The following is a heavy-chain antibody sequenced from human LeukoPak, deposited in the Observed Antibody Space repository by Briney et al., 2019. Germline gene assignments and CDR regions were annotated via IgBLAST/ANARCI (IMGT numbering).Heavy chain of an antibody. CDR1: GYSISSSNW. CDR2: IYYSGST. V-gene: IGHV4-28*01. CDR3: ARHKGIAADGGWFDP. Sequence: SETLSLTCAVSGYSISSSNWWGWIRQPPGKGLEWIGYIYYSGSTYYNPSLKSRVTMSVDTSKNHFSLKLSSVTAADTAVYYCARHKGIAADGGWFDPWGQGTLVTVSS. J-gene: IGHJ5*02. D-gene: IGHD6-13*01.